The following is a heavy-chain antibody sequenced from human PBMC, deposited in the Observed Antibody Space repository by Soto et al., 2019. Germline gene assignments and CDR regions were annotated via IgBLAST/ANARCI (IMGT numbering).Heavy chain of an antibody. Sequence: PGGSLRLSCAASGFTFSDAWVSWVRQAPGKGLEWVGRIKSKTRSGTTDYAAPVKGRFTISGDDSKNTLFLHMNSLKIEDTAVYYCATEGYTYGYHACDTWGQGTMVTVS. CDR1: GFTFSDAW. D-gene: IGHD5-18*01. CDR3: ATEGYTYGYHACDT. J-gene: IGHJ3*02. V-gene: IGHV3-15*07. CDR2: IKSKTRSGTT.